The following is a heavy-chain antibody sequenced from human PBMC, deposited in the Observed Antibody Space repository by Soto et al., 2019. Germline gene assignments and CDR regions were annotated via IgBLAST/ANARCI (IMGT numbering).Heavy chain of an antibody. Sequence: EGQLVESGGGLVQPGGSLRLSCEASGLTFSSYWMTWVRQAPGKGLEWVADIKPDGSEKYYVDSVEGRFTISRDNAKNSRYLEMNSLRVEDTDVYYCARSITTLGVVTISDDNWFDPWGQGTPVTVSS. J-gene: IGHJ5*02. V-gene: IGHV3-7*03. CDR1: GLTFSSYW. CDR3: ARSITTLGVVTISDDNWFDP. D-gene: IGHD3-3*01. CDR2: IKPDGSEK.